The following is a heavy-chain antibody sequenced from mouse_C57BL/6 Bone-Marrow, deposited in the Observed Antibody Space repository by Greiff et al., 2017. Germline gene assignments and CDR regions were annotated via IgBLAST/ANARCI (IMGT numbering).Heavy chain of an antibody. CDR3: VHMDY. CDR2: IDPSDSYT. Sequence: VQLQQPGAELVRPGTSVKLSCKASGYTFTSYWMHWVKQRPGQGLEWIGVIDPSDSYTNYNQKFKGKATLTVDTYSSTAYMQLSSLTSEDSAVYYCVHMDYWGQGTSVTVSS. J-gene: IGHJ4*01. CDR1: GYTFTSYW. V-gene: IGHV1-59*01.